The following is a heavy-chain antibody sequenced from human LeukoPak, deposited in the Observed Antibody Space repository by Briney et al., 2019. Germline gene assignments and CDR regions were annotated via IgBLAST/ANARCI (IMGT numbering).Heavy chain of an antibody. V-gene: IGHV3-23*01. CDR1: ALTFSNYA. D-gene: IGHD6-13*01. CDR2: ISGSAGSI. Sequence: GGSLRLSCAASALTFSNYAMSWVRQAPGRGLEWVSTISGSAGSIYYAASVKGRFTISRDNSKNTLYLQMNSLRADDTAVYYCAKGMYISSSSFFYSWGQGTLVTVSS. J-gene: IGHJ4*02. CDR3: AKGMYISSSSFFYS.